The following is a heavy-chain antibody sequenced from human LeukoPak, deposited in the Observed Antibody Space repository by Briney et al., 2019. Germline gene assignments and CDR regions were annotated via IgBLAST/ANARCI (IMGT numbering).Heavy chain of an antibody. D-gene: IGHD2/OR15-2a*01. CDR1: GFTFSSYS. CDR3: ARVRNNYYFDY. Sequence: GGSLRLSCAASGFTFSSYSMNWVRQAPGKGLEWVSYISGGGSTMYYADSVKGRFTISRNNAKNSLHLQMNSLRDEDTAVYYCARVRNNYYFDYWGQGTLVTVS. CDR2: ISGGGSTM. J-gene: IGHJ4*02. V-gene: IGHV3-48*02.